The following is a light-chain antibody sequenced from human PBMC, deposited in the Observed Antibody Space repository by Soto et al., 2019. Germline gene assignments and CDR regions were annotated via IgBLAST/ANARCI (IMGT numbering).Light chain of an antibody. V-gene: IGLV1-44*01. CDR3: AALDASRNCYL. Sequence: QCVLTQPPSASGTPGQRVAISCSGSSSNIGSHTVNWYQHLPGTAPKLLIYTNNQRPSGVPDRFSGSKSGTSASLAISGLQSGDAADYYCAALDASRNCYLFETGT. CDR1: SSNIGSHT. J-gene: IGLJ1*01. CDR2: TNN.